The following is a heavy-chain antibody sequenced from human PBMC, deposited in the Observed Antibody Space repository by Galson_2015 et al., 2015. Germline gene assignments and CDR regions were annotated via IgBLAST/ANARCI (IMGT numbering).Heavy chain of an antibody. CDR3: ARGRRSGTWYTALDL. D-gene: IGHD6-13*01. CDR2: MSHSGNS. Sequence: SLTCAVSGSSISSGNYWGWIRQPPGKGLEWIGSMSHSGNSYYNSSLKSRVTILLDTSKSQFSLKLSSVTAADTAVYYCARGRRSGTWYTALDLWGQGTMVTVSS. J-gene: IGHJ3*01. V-gene: IGHV4-38-2*01. CDR1: GSSISSGNY.